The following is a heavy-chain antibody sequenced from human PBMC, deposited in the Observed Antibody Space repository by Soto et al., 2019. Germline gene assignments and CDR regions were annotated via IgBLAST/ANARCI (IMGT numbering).Heavy chain of an antibody. V-gene: IGHV4-39*01. Sequence: SETLSLTCTVSGGSISSSSYYWGWIRQPPGKGLEWIGSIYYSGSTYYNPSLKSRVTISVDTSKNQFSLKLSSVTAADTAVYYCARRITIFGVVIIDYFDYWGQGTLVTVSS. J-gene: IGHJ4*02. CDR3: ARRITIFGVVIIDYFDY. CDR2: IYYSGST. D-gene: IGHD3-3*01. CDR1: GGSISSSSYY.